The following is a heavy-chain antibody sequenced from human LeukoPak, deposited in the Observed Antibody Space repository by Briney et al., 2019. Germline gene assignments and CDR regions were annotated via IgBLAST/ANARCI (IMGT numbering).Heavy chain of an antibody. Sequence: SETLSLTCTVSGGSISSSSYYWGWIRQPPGKGLEWIGSIYYSGSTYYNPSLKSRVTISRDTSKNQFSLKLSSVTAADTAVYYCARDSYDTNGRKNYYYTDVWGTGTTVIISS. D-gene: IGHD2-8*01. CDR3: ARDSYDTNGRKNYYYTDV. J-gene: IGHJ6*03. CDR2: IYYSGST. V-gene: IGHV4-39*02. CDR1: GGSISSSSYY.